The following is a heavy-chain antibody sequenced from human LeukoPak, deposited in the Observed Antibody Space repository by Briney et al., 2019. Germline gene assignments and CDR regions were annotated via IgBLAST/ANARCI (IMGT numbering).Heavy chain of an antibody. CDR2: ISGSGGST. Sequence: QSGGSLRLSCAASGFTFSSYAMSWVRQAPGKGLEWVSAISGSGGSTYYADSVKGRFTISRDNSKNTLYLQMNSPRAEDTAVYYCAKEHATITGTTTDYWGQGTLVTVSS. D-gene: IGHD1-7*01. CDR3: AKEHATITGTTTDY. J-gene: IGHJ4*02. V-gene: IGHV3-23*01. CDR1: GFTFSSYA.